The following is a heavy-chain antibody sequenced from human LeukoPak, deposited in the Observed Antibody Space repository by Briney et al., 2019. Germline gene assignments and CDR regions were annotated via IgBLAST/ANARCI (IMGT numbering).Heavy chain of an antibody. J-gene: IGHJ4*02. CDR2: IYYSGST. V-gene: IGHV4-59*01. Sequence: SETLSLTCTVSGGSISSYYWSWIRQPPGKGLEWIGYIYYSGSTNYNPSLKSRVTISVDTSKNQFPLKLSSVTAADTAVYYCARAKAAAFDYWGQGTLVTVSS. CDR3: ARAKAAAFDY. CDR1: GGSISSYY. D-gene: IGHD2-15*01.